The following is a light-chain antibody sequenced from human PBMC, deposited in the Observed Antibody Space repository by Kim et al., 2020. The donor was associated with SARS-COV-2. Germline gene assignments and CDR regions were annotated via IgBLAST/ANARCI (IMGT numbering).Light chain of an antibody. V-gene: IGKV3-15*01. CDR1: QSVGSH. J-gene: IGKJ2*01. CDR2: GAS. CDR3: QQYNSWPYT. Sequence: EIVMTQSPATLSVSPGERATLSCRASQSVGSHLAWYQQNPGQAPRLLIHGASTRATGIPARFSGSGSGTEFTLTIGSLQSEDFTFYYCQQYNSWPYTFGQGTKLEI.